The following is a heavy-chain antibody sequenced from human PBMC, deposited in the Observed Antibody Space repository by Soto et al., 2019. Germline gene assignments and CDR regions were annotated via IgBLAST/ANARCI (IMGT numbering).Heavy chain of an antibody. Sequence: QLQLQESGPGLVKPSETLSLTCAVSGGSISSGTYYWGWIRQPPGKGLEWIGSMYYSGSTYYNPSLKSRVTRSVDTSKTQCSLKLSSVTAADTAVYYCASQEVGCSGCSCFYGMDVWGQGTTVTVSS. J-gene: IGHJ6*02. CDR2: MYYSGST. CDR3: ASQEVGCSGCSCFYGMDV. CDR1: GGSISSGTYY. V-gene: IGHV4-39*01. D-gene: IGHD2-15*01.